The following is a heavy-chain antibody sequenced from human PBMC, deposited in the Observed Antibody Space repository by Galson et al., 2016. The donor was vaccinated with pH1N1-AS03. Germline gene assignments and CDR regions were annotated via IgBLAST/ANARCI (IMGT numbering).Heavy chain of an antibody. Sequence: SLRLSCASSGFTFTSSAMHWVRQAPGKGLEWVSIISYDGSHKYYAESVKGRFTISRDNSKNTLYLQMTSLRAEDTALYYCARAPPYSGSLYYFDSWGQGALVTVSS. J-gene: IGHJ4*02. D-gene: IGHD1-26*01. CDR2: ISYDGSHK. CDR3: ARAPPYSGSLYYFDS. CDR1: GFTFTSSA. V-gene: IGHV3-30-3*01.